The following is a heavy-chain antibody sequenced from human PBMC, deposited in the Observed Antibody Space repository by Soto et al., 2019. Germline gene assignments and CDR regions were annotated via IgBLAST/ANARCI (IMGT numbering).Heavy chain of an antibody. J-gene: IGHJ6*02. V-gene: IGHV1-18*01. CDR3: ARMGDVPYYYYGMDV. CDR1: GYTFTTYG. CDR2: INGYNGNA. D-gene: IGHD3-16*01. Sequence: QVQLVQSGAEVKKPGASVTVSCKASGYTFTTYGVSWVRQAPGQGLEWLGWINGYNGNAKYAENLQGRVSMTTDTSTTTANMELRSLRSDDTAVYYCARMGDVPYYYYGMDVWGQGTTVTVSS.